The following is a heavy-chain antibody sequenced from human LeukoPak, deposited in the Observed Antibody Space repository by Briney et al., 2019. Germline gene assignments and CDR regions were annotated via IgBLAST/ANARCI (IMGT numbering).Heavy chain of an antibody. J-gene: IGHJ4*02. CDR3: ARDDRHLGSFDY. D-gene: IGHD2-15*01. CDR2: ISAYNGNT. V-gene: IGHV1-18*01. CDR1: GYTFTSYG. Sequence: ASVKVSCKASGYTFTSYGISWVRQAPGQGLEWMGWISAYNGNTNYAQKLQGRVTMTTDTSTSTAYMELRRLRSDDTAVYYCARDDRHLGSFDYWGQGTLVTVSS.